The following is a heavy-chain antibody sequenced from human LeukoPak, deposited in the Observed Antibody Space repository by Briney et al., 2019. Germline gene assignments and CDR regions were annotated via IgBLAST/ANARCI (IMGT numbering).Heavy chain of an antibody. D-gene: IGHD3-22*01. CDR1: GFTFSSYA. CDR3: AKAFPWKYYYDSRGLTPFDY. J-gene: IGHJ4*02. V-gene: IGHV3-23*01. Sequence: GGSLRLSCAASGFTFSSYAMSWVRQAPGKGLEWVSAISGSGGSTYYAESVKGRFTISRDNSKHTLYLQMNGLRAEDKAVYYCAKAFPWKYYYDSRGLTPFDYWGQGPLVTVSS. CDR2: ISGSGGST.